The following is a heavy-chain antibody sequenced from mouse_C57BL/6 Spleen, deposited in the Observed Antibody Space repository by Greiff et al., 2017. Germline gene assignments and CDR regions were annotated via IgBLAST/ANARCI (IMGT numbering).Heavy chain of an antibody. CDR2: INPNNGGT. Sequence: EVQLQQSGPELVKPGASVKISCKASGYTFTDYYMNWVKQSHGKSLEWIGDINPNNGGTSYNQKFKGKATLTVDKSSSTAYMELRSLTSEDSAVYYCAREESNCGDYWGQGTTLTVSA. CDR3: AREESNCGDY. J-gene: IGHJ2*01. CDR1: GYTFTDYY. D-gene: IGHD2-5*01. V-gene: IGHV1-26*01.